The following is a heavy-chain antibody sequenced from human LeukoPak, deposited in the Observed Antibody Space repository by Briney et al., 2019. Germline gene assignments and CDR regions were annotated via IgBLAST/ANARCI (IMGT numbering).Heavy chain of an antibody. Sequence: SETLSLTCAVYGGSFSGYYWSWIRQPPGKGLEWIGEINHSGSTNYNPSLKSRVTISVDTSKNQFSLKLSSVTAADTAVYYCARRNHYDSSGYTTRLWTIDYWGQGTLVTVSS. V-gene: IGHV4-34*01. CDR3: ARRNHYDSSGYTTRLWTIDY. CDR2: INHSGST. CDR1: GGSFSGYY. D-gene: IGHD3-22*01. J-gene: IGHJ4*02.